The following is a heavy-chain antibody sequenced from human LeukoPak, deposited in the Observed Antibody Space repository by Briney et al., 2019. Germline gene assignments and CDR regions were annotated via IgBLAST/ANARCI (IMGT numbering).Heavy chain of an antibody. Sequence: ASMKVSCKASGYTFTGYYMHWVRQAPGQGLEWMGWINPNSGGAKYAQNFQGRVIMTTDTSISTAYMELTSLRSDDTAVHYCARSSPPTYYHFYYYMDVWGKGSTVTVSS. CDR1: GYTFTGYY. D-gene: IGHD6-13*01. CDR3: ARSSPPTYYHFYYYMDV. V-gene: IGHV1-2*02. J-gene: IGHJ6*03. CDR2: INPNSGGA.